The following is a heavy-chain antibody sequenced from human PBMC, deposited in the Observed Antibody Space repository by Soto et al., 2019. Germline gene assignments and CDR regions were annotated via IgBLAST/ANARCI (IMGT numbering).Heavy chain of an antibody. Sequence: QVQLQESGPGLVKPSQTLSLTCTVSGGSISSGGYYWSWIRQHPGKGLACIGYIYYSGSTYYNPSLKSRVTISVDTSENQFSLKLSSVTAADTALYYCARYGSGTYYPTTFDYWGQGTLVTVSS. CDR2: IYYSGST. D-gene: IGHD3-10*01. V-gene: IGHV4-31*03. CDR3: ARYGSGTYYPTTFDY. CDR1: GGSISSGGYY. J-gene: IGHJ4*02.